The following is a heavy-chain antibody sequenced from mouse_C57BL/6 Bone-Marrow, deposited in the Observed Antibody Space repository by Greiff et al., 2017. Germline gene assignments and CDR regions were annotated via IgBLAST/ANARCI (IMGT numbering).Heavy chain of an antibody. Sequence: VQLQQSGPELVKPGASVKISCKASGYTFTDYYMNWVKQSHGKSLEWIGDINPNNGGTSYNQKFKGKATLTVDKSSSTAYMEVRSLTSEDSAVYYCASHYYGSSYGGYAMDYWGQGTSVTVSS. D-gene: IGHD1-1*01. J-gene: IGHJ4*01. V-gene: IGHV1-26*01. CDR2: INPNNGGT. CDR3: ASHYYGSSYGGYAMDY. CDR1: GYTFTDYY.